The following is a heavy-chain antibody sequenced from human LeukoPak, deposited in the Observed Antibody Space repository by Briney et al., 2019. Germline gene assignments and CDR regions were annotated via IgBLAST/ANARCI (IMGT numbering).Heavy chain of an antibody. J-gene: IGHJ6*03. V-gene: IGHV1-69*13. Sequence: SVKVSCKASGGTFSSYAISWVRQAPGQGLEWMGGIIPIFGTANYAQKFQGRVTITADESTSTAYMELSSLRSEDTAVYYCARGPVRGSGSSPPYYYYYMDVWGKGTTVTVSS. CDR1: GGTFSSYA. CDR3: ARGPVRGSGSSPPYYYYYMDV. D-gene: IGHD3-10*01. CDR2: IIPIFGTA.